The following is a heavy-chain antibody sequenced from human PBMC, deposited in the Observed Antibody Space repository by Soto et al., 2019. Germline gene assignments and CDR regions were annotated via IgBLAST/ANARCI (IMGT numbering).Heavy chain of an antibody. D-gene: IGHD3-10*01. CDR3: ARDGRVRGVNYYYYGMDV. Sequence: ASETLSLTCTVSGGSISSGDYYWSWIRRPPGKGLEWIGYIYYSGSTYYNPSLKSRVTISVDTSKNQFSLKLSSVTAADTAVYYCARDGRVRGVNYYYYGMDVWGQGTTVTVSS. J-gene: IGHJ6*02. CDR1: GGSISSGDYY. V-gene: IGHV4-30-4*01. CDR2: IYYSGST.